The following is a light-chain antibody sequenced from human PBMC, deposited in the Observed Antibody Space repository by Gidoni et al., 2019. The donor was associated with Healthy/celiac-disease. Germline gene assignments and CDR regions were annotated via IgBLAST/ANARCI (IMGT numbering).Light chain of an antibody. CDR2: DVR. V-gene: IGLV2-11*01. J-gene: IGLJ1*01. Sequence: QSALTQPRSVSGSPGQSVTISCTGTSSDVGGYNYVAWYQQHTGKAPKLMTYDVRKRPSGVPDRFSGSKSGNTASLTISGLQAEDEADYYCCSYAGSYPFVFGTGTKVTV. CDR1: SSDVGGYNY. CDR3: CSYAGSYPFV.